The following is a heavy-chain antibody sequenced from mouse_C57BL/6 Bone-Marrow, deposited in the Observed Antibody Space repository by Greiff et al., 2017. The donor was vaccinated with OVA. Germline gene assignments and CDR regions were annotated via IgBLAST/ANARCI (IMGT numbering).Heavy chain of an antibody. D-gene: IGHD1-2*01. V-gene: IGHV14-4*01. J-gene: IGHJ3*01. CDR1: GFTIKDDD. Sequence: EVQLQQSGAELVRPGASVKLSCTASGFTIKDDDMHWVKQRPEQGLEWIGWIYPENGDTEYASKFKGKATITADTSSNTAYLQLSSLTSEDAAVYYCTDPHYCGSPWFAYWGQGTLVTVAA. CDR2: IYPENGDT. CDR3: TDPHYCGSPWFAY.